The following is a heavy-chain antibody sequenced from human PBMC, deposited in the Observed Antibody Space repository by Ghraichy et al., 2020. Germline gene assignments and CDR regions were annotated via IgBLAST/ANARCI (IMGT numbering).Heavy chain of an antibody. D-gene: IGHD3-22*01. CDR1: GFTFSDYY. CDR3: SRDSLHPSHYYDGARREYFSY. Sequence: GGSLRLSCAASGFTFSDYYMSWIRQAPGKGLEWVSYISSSSSYKNYEDSVKGRFTISRDNAKNSLYLQMNSLRAEDTAVYYCSRDSLHPSHYYDGARREYFSYSGQGTLVTVPS. J-gene: IGHJ4*02. CDR2: ISSSSSYK. V-gene: IGHV3-11*06.